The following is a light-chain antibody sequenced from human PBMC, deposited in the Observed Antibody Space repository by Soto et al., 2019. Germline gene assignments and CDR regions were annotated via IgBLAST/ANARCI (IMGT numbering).Light chain of an antibody. CDR3: AAWDDSLSAVV. J-gene: IGLJ2*01. V-gene: IGLV1-44*01. CDR1: TSNIGGYS. CDR2: KDD. Sequence: QSVLNLPHSVSGTPGQRVTISCSGDTSNIGGYSVNWYQQFPGAAPKLLIYKDDQRPSGVPDRFSGSKSGTSASLAISGLRFDDEADYYCAAWDDSLSAVVFGGGTKLTVL.